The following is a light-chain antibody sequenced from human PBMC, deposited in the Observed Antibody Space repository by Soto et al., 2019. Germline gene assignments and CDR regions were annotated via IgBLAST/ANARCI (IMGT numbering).Light chain of an antibody. CDR3: AAWDDSLNGVV. V-gene: IGLV1-44*01. Sequence: QLVLTQPPSASGTPGHRVTISCSGSSSNIGSNTVNWYQQLPGTAPKLPIYSNNQRPSGVPDRFSGSKSGTSASLAISGLQSEDEADYYCAAWDDSLNGVVFGGGTKLSVL. J-gene: IGLJ2*01. CDR2: SNN. CDR1: SSNIGSNT.